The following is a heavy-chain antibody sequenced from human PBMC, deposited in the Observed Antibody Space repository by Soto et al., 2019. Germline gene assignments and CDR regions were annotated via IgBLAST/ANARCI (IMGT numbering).Heavy chain of an antibody. CDR2: IDWDDDK. D-gene: IGHD6-13*01. J-gene: IGHJ5*02. CDR3: ARIVGKAAAGTLGWFDT. Sequence: SGPTLVNPTQTLTLTCTFSGFSLSTSGMCVSWIRQPPGKALEWLALIDWDDDKYYSTSLKTRLTSSKDTSKNQVVLTMTNMEPVDTATYYCARIVGKAAAGTLGWFDTWGQGTLVTVSS. V-gene: IGHV2-70*01. CDR1: GFSLSTSGMC.